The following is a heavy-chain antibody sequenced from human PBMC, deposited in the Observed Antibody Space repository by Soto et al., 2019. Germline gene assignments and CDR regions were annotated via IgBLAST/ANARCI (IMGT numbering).Heavy chain of an antibody. Sequence: SETLSLTCTVSGDSITRSNFYWGWIRQPPGKGLEWLGSIFYSGSTFYNPALKSRVTFSVDTSKNHFSLKLSSVTAADTAVYYCARHKTTMLTVVSAFDPWGQGTRVTAPQ. CDR3: ARHKTTMLTVVSAFDP. D-gene: IGHD3-22*01. CDR1: GDSITRSNFY. V-gene: IGHV4-39*02. J-gene: IGHJ5*02. CDR2: IFYSGST.